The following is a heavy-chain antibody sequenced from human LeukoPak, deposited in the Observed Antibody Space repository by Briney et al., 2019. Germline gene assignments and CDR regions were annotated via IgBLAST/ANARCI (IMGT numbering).Heavy chain of an antibody. CDR3: ARGNAHAFDI. V-gene: IGHV3-74*01. D-gene: IGHD1-1*01. J-gene: IGHJ3*02. CDR1: RFTFSSYW. Sequence: GGSLRLSCAASRFTFSSYWMHWVRQAPGKGLVWVSRINTDGSGTSHADSVKGRFTISRDNAKNTLYLQMNSLRAEDTAVYYCARGNAHAFDIWGQGTMVTVSS. CDR2: INTDGSGT.